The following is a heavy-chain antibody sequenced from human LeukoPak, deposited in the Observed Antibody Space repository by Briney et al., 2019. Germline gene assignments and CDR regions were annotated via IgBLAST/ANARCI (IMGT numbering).Heavy chain of an antibody. D-gene: IGHD2-21*02. CDR3: ARGCGGDCPNAEYFHH. J-gene: IGHJ1*01. CDR2: IIPILGIA. CDR1: GGTFSSYA. V-gene: IGHV1-69*04. Sequence: ASVKVSCKASGGTFSSYAISWVRQAPGQGLEWMGRIIPILGIANYAQKFQDRVTITSDTAARTAYMELSSLRSEDTAVYYCARGCGGDCPNAEYFHHWGQGTLVSVSS.